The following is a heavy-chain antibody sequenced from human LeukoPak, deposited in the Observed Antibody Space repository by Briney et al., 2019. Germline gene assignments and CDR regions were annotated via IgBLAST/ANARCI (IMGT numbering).Heavy chain of an antibody. CDR1: GFTFNKYA. CDR3: GGDWKLDY. V-gene: IGHV3-23*01. Sequence: GGSLRLSCAASGFTFNKYAMSWVRQAPGKGLEWVSAISDNGGDRKYAGSVKGRFTISRDNSKNTLYLQMNSLRAEDTAIYYCGGDWKLDYWGQGNLVTVSS. J-gene: IGHJ4*02. CDR2: ISDNGGDR. D-gene: IGHD2-21*01.